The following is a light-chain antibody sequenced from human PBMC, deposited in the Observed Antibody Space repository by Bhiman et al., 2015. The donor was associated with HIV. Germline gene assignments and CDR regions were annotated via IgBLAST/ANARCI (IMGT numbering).Light chain of an antibody. Sequence: QSALTQPASVSGSPGQSITISCTGTSSDVGAYNYVSWYQQHPGKAPKLMIYDVSNRPSGVSNRFSGSKSGNTASLTISGLQAEDEADYYCQSYDGGLSASGVVFGGGTKLTVL. V-gene: IGLV2-14*03. CDR2: DVS. CDR1: SSDVGAYNY. CDR3: QSYDGGLSASGVV. J-gene: IGLJ3*02.